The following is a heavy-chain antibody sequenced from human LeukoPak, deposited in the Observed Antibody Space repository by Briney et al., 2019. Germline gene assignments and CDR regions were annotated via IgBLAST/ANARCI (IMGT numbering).Heavy chain of an antibody. CDR2: IYPGDSDT. J-gene: IGHJ1*01. CDR1: GHSFTSYW. CDR3: ARPDYYDSSGYYNPVYFQH. V-gene: IGHV5-51*01. Sequence: GESLKISCKGSGHSFTSYWIGWVRQMPGKGLEWMGIIYPGDSDTRYSPSFQGQVTISADKSISTAYLQWSSLKASDTAMYYCARPDYYDSSGYYNPVYFQHWGQGTLVTVSS. D-gene: IGHD3-22*01.